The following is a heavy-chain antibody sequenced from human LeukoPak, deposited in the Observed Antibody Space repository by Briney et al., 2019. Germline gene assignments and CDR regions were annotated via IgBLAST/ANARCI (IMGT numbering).Heavy chain of an antibody. V-gene: IGHV3-48*03. D-gene: IGHD3-22*01. CDR3: ARDHRNYYDSSGYYYGLNDAFDI. Sequence: PGGSLTLSCAASGFTFSSYEMNWVRQAPGKGLEWVSYISSSGSTIYYADSVKGRFTISRDNAKNSLYLQMNSLRAEDTAVYYCARDHRNYYDSSGYYYGLNDAFDIWGQGTMVTVSS. CDR1: GFTFSSYE. CDR2: ISSSGSTI. J-gene: IGHJ3*02.